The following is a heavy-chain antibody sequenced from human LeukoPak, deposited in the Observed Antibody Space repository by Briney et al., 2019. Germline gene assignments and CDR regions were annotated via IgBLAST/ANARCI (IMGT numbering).Heavy chain of an antibody. CDR3: ARAPLQIVAQDY. D-gene: IGHD3-22*01. CDR2: INPSGGST. J-gene: IGHJ4*02. CDR1: GYTFTSYY. V-gene: IGHV1-46*01. Sequence: ASVKVSCKASGYTFTSYYMHWVRQAPGQGLEWMGIINPSGGSTNYAQKFQGRVTMTRDTSTSTVYMELSSLRSEDTAVYYCARAPLQIVAQDYWGQGTLVTVSS.